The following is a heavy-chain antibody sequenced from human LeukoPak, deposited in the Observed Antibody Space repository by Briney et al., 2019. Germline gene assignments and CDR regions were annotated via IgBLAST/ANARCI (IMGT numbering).Heavy chain of an antibody. CDR3: ARDLYSSNDA. CDR2: ISYSGDST. CDR1: GFTFRNYA. D-gene: IGHD6-13*01. J-gene: IGHJ5*02. Sequence: GGSLRLSCAASGFTFRNYAMSWVRQAPGKGLEWVSGISYSGDSTYYADSVKGRFTISRDNSKNTLYLQMNSLRAEDTAVYYCARDLYSSNDAWGQGTLVTVSS. V-gene: IGHV3-23*01.